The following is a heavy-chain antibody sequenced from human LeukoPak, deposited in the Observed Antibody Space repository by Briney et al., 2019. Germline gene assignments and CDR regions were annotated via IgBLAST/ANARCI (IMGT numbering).Heavy chain of an antibody. CDR3: AASWNDERCFDP. D-gene: IGHD1-1*01. V-gene: IGHV4-59*10. J-gene: IGHJ5*02. CDR1: GGSFSGYY. Sequence: SETLSLTCAVYGGSFSGYYWTWIRQTAGKGLEWIGRIFINGPATYNPSLKGRVSVSVDTSKNEFSLTLNSVTVADTAVYFCAASWNDERCFDPWGPGTLVTVSS. CDR2: IFINGPA.